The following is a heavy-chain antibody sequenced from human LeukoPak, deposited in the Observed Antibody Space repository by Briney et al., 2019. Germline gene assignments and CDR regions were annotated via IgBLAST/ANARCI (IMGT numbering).Heavy chain of an antibody. D-gene: IGHD2-2*01. CDR2: INHSGST. CDR3: ARVPGPLDV. Sequence: SETLSLTCAVYGGSFSGYYWSWIRQPPGKGLEWIGEINHSGSTNYNPSLKSRVTISVDTSKNQFSLKLSSVTAADTAVYYCARVPGPLDVWGQGTTVTVSS. J-gene: IGHJ6*02. V-gene: IGHV4-34*01. CDR1: GGSFSGYY.